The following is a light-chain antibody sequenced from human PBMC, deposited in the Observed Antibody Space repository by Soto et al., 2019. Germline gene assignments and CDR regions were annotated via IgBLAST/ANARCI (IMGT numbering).Light chain of an antibody. CDR1: QSVSSY. CDR2: DAF. V-gene: IGKV3-11*01. CDR3: QHRRNWPWT. Sequence: EIVLTQSPATLSLAPGERATLSCRASQSVSSYLGWYQQKPGQAPRLLIYDAFNRATGVPARFSGSGSGTDFTLTISSLEPEDFVVYYCQHRRNWPWTFGQGTKVEIK. J-gene: IGKJ1*01.